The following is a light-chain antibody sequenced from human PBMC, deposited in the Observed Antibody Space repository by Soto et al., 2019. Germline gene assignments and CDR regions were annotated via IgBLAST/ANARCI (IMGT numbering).Light chain of an antibody. CDR1: QSISSW. J-gene: IGKJ1*01. CDR2: DAS. CDR3: QQYNSYWP. V-gene: IGKV1-5*01. Sequence: DIQMTQSPSTLSASVGDRVTITCRARQSISSWLAWYQQKPGKAPKLLIYDASGLESGAPSRFSGIGSGTEVTLTISSLQRDDFATYYCQQYNSYWPFDQGTKVEIK.